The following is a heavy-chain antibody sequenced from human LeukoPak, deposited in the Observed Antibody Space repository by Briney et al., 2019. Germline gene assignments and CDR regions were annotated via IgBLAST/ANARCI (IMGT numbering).Heavy chain of an antibody. CDR2: IRSKAYGGTT. Sequence: GGSLRLSCTASGFTSGDYAMSWFRQAPGKGLEWVGFIRSKAYGGTTEYAASVKGRFTISRDDSKSTAYLQMNSLKTEDTAVYYCTSDLGGRYQLLYAPDYWGQGTLVTVSS. D-gene: IGHD2-2*02. V-gene: IGHV3-49*03. J-gene: IGHJ4*02. CDR1: GFTSGDYA. CDR3: TSDLGGRYQLLYAPDY.